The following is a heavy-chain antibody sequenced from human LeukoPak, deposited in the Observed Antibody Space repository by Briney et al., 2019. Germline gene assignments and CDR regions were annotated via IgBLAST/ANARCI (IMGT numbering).Heavy chain of an antibody. CDR2: ISYDGSNK. CDR1: GFTFSNYG. J-gene: IGHJ4*02. V-gene: IGHV3-30*18. CDR3: TKVASTGFIAHYFDY. Sequence: GRSLRLSCAASGFTFSNYGMHWVRQAPGKGLQWVAVISYDGSNKYYADSVKGRFTISRDNSKNTLYLQMNSLRADDTAVYYCTKVASTGFIAHYFDYWGQGTLVTVSS. D-gene: IGHD3-16*02.